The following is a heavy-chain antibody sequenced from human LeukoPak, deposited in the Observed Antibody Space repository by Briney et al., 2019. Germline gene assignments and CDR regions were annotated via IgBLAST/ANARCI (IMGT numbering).Heavy chain of an antibody. CDR3: ARAYSSSSGWFDP. CDR2: IYYSGST. V-gene: IGHV4-59*01. J-gene: IGHJ5*02. Sequence: SGTLSLTCTVSGGSISSYYWSWIRQPPGKGLEWIGYIYYSGSTNYNPSLKSRVTISVDTSKNQFSLKLSSVTAADTAVYYCARAYSSSSGWFDPWGQGTLVTVSS. D-gene: IGHD6-13*01. CDR1: GGSISSYY.